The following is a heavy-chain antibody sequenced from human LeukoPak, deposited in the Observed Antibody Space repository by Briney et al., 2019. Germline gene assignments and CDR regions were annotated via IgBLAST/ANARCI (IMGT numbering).Heavy chain of an antibody. J-gene: IGHJ4*02. D-gene: IGHD3-10*01. V-gene: IGHV4-39*01. Sequence: SETLSLTCTVSGGSISSNCYYWGWIRQPPGKGLEWIGSIYYSGITYYNPSLKSRVTISIDTSKNQFSLKLSSVTAADTAVYYCARRGDYWGQGTLVTVSS. CDR3: ARRGDY. CDR2: IYYSGIT. CDR1: GGSISSNCYY.